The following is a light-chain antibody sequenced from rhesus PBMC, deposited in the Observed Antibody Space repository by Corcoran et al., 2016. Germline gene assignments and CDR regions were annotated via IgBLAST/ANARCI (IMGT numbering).Light chain of an antibody. CDR1: QSVSSN. Sequence: EIVMTQSPATLSLSPGERATLSCRSSQSVSSNLAWYQPKPGQAPSLPIYYASNRATGIPERFSGSGSGKDFTLTISSLEPEDVGVYYCQQYNNWNTFGGGTKVEIK. CDR2: YAS. CDR3: QQYNNWNT. J-gene: IGKJ4*01. V-gene: IGKV3-35*01.